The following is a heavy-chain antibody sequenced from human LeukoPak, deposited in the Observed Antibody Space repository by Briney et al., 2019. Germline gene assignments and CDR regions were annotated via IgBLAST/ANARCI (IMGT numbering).Heavy chain of an antibody. V-gene: IGHV3-23*01. CDR3: AKSAGLGYCSSTSCNWYFDY. D-gene: IGHD2-2*01. CDR1: GFTFSSYA. Sequence: PGGSLRLSCAASGFTFSSYAMSWVRQAPGKGLEWVSAISGSGGSTYYADSVKGRFTISRDNSKNTLYLQMNSLRAEDTAVYYCAKSAGLGYCSSTSCNWYFDYWGQGTLVTVSS. J-gene: IGHJ4*02. CDR2: ISGSGGST.